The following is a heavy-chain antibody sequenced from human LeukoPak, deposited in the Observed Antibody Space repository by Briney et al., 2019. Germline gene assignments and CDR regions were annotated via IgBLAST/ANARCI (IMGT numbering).Heavy chain of an antibody. CDR1: GYTFTSYD. D-gene: IGHD3-3*01. CDR2: MNPNSGNT. CDR3: ARAMRRTYYDFWSGYHGY. Sequence: ASVKVSCKASGYTFTSYDINWVRQATGQGLEWMGWMNPNSGNTGYAQKFQGRVTMTRNTSISTAYMELSSLRSEDTAVYYCARAMRRTYYDFWSGYHGYWGQGTLVTVSS. V-gene: IGHV1-8*01. J-gene: IGHJ4*02.